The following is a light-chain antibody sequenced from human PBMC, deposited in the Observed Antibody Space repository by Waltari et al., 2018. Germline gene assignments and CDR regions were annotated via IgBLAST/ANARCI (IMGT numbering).Light chain of an antibody. CDR3: NSRDTSGNHPV. CDR1: SLRRYY. J-gene: IGLJ2*01. V-gene: IGLV3-19*01. Sequence: SSEMTQDPAVSVALGQPVRITCQGNSLRRYYASWYQQKPGQAPVLVIYGKNNRPSGIPDRFSGSSSGNTASLTITGAQAEDEADYYCNSRDTSGNHPVFGGGTKLTVL. CDR2: GKN.